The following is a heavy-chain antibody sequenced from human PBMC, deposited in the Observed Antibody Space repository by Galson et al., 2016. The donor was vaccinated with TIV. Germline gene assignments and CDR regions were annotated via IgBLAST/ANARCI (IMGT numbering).Heavy chain of an antibody. CDR3: ARGWRGYPSIFDL. J-gene: IGHJ3*01. Sequence: QSGAAVKKPGESLTISCKGFGYSFPKYWIAWVRQVSGKGLESMGIIYPNDSDTRYSPSFQGQVTISADKSIGTAYLQWSSLKAPDTGIYYCARGWRGYPSIFDLWGQGTMVSVSS. V-gene: IGHV5-51*01. CDR2: IYPNDSDT. D-gene: IGHD3-3*01. CDR1: GYSFPKYW.